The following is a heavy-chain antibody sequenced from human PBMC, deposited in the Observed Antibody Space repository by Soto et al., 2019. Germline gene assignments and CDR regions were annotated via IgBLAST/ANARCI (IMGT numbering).Heavy chain of an antibody. CDR1: GGSITNYY. CDR3: AKTSRAAADY. V-gene: IGHV4-59*08. D-gene: IGHD6-13*01. J-gene: IGHJ4*02. CDR2: IYYSGSS. Sequence: QVQLQESGPGLVKPSETLSLTCSVSGGSITNYYWSWIRQPPGKGLEWVGYIYYSGSSNYNPSLKSRVTMSVNTSKNQFYLKVSSGTAADTAVYYCAKTSRAAADYWGQGTLVTVSS.